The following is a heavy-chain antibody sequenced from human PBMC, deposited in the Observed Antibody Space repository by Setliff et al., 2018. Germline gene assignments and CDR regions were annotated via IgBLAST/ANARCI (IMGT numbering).Heavy chain of an antibody. V-gene: IGHV1-2*06. CDR3: ARDGDILTTYYIYYYYMDV. CDR2: INPNSGAV. Sequence: GASVKVSCKASGYTFTNYYIHWVRQAPGQGLEWMGRINPNSGAVDYAQKFQGRVTMTRDTSISTVYMEVSRLRSDDTAVYFCARDGDILTTYYIYYYYMDVWGQGTLVTVSS. J-gene: IGHJ6*03. D-gene: IGHD3-9*01. CDR1: GYTFTNYY.